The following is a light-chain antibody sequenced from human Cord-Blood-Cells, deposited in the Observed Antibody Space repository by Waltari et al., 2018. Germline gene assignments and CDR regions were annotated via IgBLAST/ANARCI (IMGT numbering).Light chain of an antibody. Sequence: DIQMTQSPYSLSASVGDRVTITCRPSQSISRYLKWYQQKPGKAPKLLIYAASSLQSGVPARFSGSGSGKYFTLTISSLQPEDFATYYCQQSYSTPFTFGPGTKVDIK. V-gene: IGKV1-39*01. J-gene: IGKJ3*01. CDR1: QSISRY. CDR3: QQSYSTPFT. CDR2: AAS.